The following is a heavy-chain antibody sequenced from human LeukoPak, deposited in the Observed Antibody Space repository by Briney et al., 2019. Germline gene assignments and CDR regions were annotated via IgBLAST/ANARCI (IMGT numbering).Heavy chain of an antibody. CDR2: VNQDGRQK. J-gene: IGHJ4*02. CDR3: ARDPDLRRGFDGEGY. CDR1: GFAFSSYG. V-gene: IGHV3-7*03. Sequence: GRSLRLSCAASGFAFSSYGMHWVRQAPGKGLEWVANVNQDGRQKNYVDSVRGRFTISRDNVKNSLYLQMNSLRAEDTAVYYCARDPDLRRGFDGEGYWGQGTLVTVS. D-gene: IGHD2-21*01.